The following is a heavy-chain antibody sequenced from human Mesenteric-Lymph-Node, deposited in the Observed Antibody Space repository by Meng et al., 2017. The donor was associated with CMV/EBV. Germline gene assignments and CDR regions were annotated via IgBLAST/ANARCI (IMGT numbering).Heavy chain of an antibody. CDR3: ARVKPQLVLPRPLFCQYGMDV. J-gene: IGHJ6*02. D-gene: IGHD6-13*01. Sequence: SQTLSLTCAVYGGSFSGNYWSWIRQPPGKGLEWNGEINHSGSTNYNPSLKTRVTISVATSKNQFSLKLSSVTAAAAAVSYCARVKPQLVLPRPLFCQYGMDVWGQGTTVTVSS. V-gene: IGHV4-34*01. CDR2: INHSGST. CDR1: GGSFSGNY.